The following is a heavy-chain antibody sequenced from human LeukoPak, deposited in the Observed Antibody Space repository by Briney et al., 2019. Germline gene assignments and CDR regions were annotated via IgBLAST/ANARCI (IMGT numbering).Heavy chain of an antibody. CDR2: ISAYNGNT. V-gene: IGHV1-18*01. Sequence: ASVKVSCKASGYTFTSYGISWVRQAPGQGLEWMGWISAYNGNTNYAQKFQGRVTMTRDTSIHTVYLELRRLSSDDAAVYFCARALRLANDALDIWGQGTMVTVSS. CDR3: ARALRLANDALDI. CDR1: GYTFTSYG. J-gene: IGHJ3*02.